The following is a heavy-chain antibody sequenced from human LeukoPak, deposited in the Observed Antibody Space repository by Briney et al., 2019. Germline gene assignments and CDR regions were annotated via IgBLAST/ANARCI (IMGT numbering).Heavy chain of an antibody. J-gene: IGHJ6*03. Sequence: GASVKVSCKASGYTFTSYGISWVRQAPGQGLEWMGWISAYNGNTNYAQKLQGRVTMTTDTSTSTAYMELRSLRSDDTAVYYCARVGRDLYDFLSGYYVRYYYYYMDVWGKGTTVTVSS. V-gene: IGHV1-18*01. CDR2: ISAYNGNT. D-gene: IGHD3-3*01. CDR3: ARVGRDLYDFLSGYYVRYYYYYMDV. CDR1: GYTFTSYG.